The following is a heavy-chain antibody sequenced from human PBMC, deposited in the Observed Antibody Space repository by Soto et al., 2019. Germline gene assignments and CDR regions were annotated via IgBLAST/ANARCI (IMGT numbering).Heavy chain of an antibody. Sequence: QVQLVQSGAEVKKTGASVKVSCKASGYTFTRYGLSWVRQAPGQGLEWMGWINGYTGNTNYAQKFQGRVTMTTDTSTNTAYLDLWTLISDDTAVYYCARSWVTGKGGIDVWCQGTTVTVSS. CDR1: GYTFTRYG. CDR2: INGYTGNT. D-gene: IGHD3-16*01. CDR3: ARSWVTGKGGIDV. V-gene: IGHV1-18*01. J-gene: IGHJ6*02.